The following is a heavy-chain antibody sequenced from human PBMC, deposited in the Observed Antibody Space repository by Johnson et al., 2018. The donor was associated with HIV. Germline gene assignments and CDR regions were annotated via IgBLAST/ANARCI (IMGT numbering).Heavy chain of an antibody. D-gene: IGHD1-26*01. J-gene: IGHJ3*02. CDR3: AREGAPSARDFGAFDI. V-gene: IGHV3-30*02. Sequence: QVQLVESGGGVVQPGRSLRLSCAASGFTFSRYGMHWVRQAPGKGLEWVAFIRYDGSNKYFADSVKGRFTISSDNSKNTLYLEMNSLRAEDTAVYYCAREGAPSARDFGAFDIWGQVTMVSVSS. CDR1: GFTFSRYG. CDR2: IRYDGSNK.